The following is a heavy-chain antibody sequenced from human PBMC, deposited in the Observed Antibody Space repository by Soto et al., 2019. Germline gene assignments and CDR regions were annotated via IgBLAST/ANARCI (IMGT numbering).Heavy chain of an antibody. Sequence: QVQLVQSGAEVKKPGASVKVSCKASGYTFSDYYIHWVRQAPGQGLEWMGWINPNSGGTKYAPKFQGGVSRTTVTSITSAYMELSRLRSGDTAVYYCACEPATGKPEGVDFCDPGTLVTVAS. J-gene: IGHJ4*02. V-gene: IGHV1-2*02. CDR2: INPNSGGT. CDR1: GYTFSDYY. CDR3: ACEPATGKPEGVDF. D-gene: IGHD1-1*01.